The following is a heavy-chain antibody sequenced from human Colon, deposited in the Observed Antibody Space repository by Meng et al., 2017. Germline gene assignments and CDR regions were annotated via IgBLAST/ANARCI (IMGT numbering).Heavy chain of an antibody. J-gene: IGHJ4*02. CDR3: ARESADGGSFDL. D-gene: IGHD2-15*01. Sequence: QVRLVQSGAEVKKPGASVTVSCKASGYTLYIHWVRLRPGEGLEWMGRINPRTGDTKSAQSFQGRVTMTRDTSTTTFSMDLRRLTTDDSAIYFCARESADGGSFDLWGQGTLVTVSS. CDR2: INPRTGDT. CDR1: GYTLY. V-gene: IGHV1-2*06.